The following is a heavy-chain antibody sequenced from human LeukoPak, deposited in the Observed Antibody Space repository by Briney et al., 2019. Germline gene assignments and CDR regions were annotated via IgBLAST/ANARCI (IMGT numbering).Heavy chain of an antibody. Sequence: PGGSLRLSCAASGFTFSSYSMNWVRQAPGKGLEWVSSISSSSSYIYYADSVKGRFTISRDNAKNSLYLQMNSLRAEDTAVYYCASNYYGSGSYYNADDYWGQGTLVTVSS. CDR3: ASNYYGSGSYYNADDY. D-gene: IGHD3-10*01. J-gene: IGHJ4*02. CDR2: ISSSSSYI. CDR1: GFTFSSYS. V-gene: IGHV3-21*01.